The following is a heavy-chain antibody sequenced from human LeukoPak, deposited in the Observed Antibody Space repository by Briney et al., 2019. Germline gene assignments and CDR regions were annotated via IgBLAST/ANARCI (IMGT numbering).Heavy chain of an antibody. D-gene: IGHD3-22*01. CDR3: ARDSDDSSGYYYWYFDL. V-gene: IGHV1-69*05. CDR1: GGTFSSYA. J-gene: IGHJ2*01. Sequence: ASVKVSCKASGGTFSSYAISWVRQAPGQGLEWMGRIIPIFGTANYAQKFQGRVTITTDESASTAYMELSSLRSEDTAVYYCARDSDDSSGYYYWYFDLWGRGTLVTVSS. CDR2: IIPIFGTA.